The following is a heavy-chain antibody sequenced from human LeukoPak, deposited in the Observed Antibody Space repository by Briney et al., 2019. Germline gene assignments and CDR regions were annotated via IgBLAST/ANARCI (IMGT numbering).Heavy chain of an antibody. J-gene: IGHJ4*02. Sequence: SGGSLRLSCAASGFTFSRNAMNWVRQAPEKGLEWVSFISSSSNYMSYADSVKGRFTISRDNAKNSLYLQMNSLRAEDTAVYYCARPLDSSNNYFDYWGQGTLVTVSA. CDR3: ARPLDSSNNYFDY. V-gene: IGHV3-21*01. CDR2: ISSSSNYM. D-gene: IGHD6-13*01. CDR1: GFTFSRNA.